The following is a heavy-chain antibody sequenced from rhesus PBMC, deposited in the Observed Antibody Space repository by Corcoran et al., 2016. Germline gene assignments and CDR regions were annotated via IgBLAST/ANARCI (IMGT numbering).Heavy chain of an antibody. Sequence: EVQLVESGGGLVQPGGSLRLSCAASGFTFNNYDMSWVRQAPGKGLEWGSYITYTGETIYYADAVRGRFTISRDNAKNSLSLQMSSLRAEDTAVYYCVSGRLSRFDVWGPGVLVTVSS. CDR1: GFTFNNYD. V-gene: IGHV3-136*01. CDR2: ITYTGETI. D-gene: IGHD2-39*01. J-gene: IGHJ5-1*01. CDR3: VSGRLSRFDV.